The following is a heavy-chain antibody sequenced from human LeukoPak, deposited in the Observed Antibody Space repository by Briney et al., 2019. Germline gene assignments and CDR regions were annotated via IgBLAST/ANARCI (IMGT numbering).Heavy chain of an antibody. J-gene: IGHJ4*02. CDR2: ITTSSTYT. Sequence: GGSLRLSCEASGFSFSSYNMDWVRQTPGKGLEWISSITTSSTYTFYADSVKGRFTISRDNAKNSLYLQTNSLRAEDTAVYYCARELCFGGRGARTTDFDYWGQGTLVTVSS. D-gene: IGHD3-10*01. CDR1: GFSFSSYN. V-gene: IGHV3-21*01. CDR3: ARELCFGGRGARTTDFDY.